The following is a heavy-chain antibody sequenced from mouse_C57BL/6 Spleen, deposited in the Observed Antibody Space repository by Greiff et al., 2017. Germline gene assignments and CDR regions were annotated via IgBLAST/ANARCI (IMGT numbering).Heavy chain of an antibody. CDR2: FHPYNDDT. CDR1: GYTFTTYP. D-gene: IGHD2-3*01. CDR3: ARGLYDGYSWYFDV. V-gene: IGHV1-47*01. J-gene: IGHJ1*03. Sequence: VKVVESGAELVKPGASVKMSCKASGYTFTTYPIEWMKQNHGKSLEWIGNFHPYNDDTKYNEKFKGKATLTVEKSSSTVYLELSRLTSDDSAVYYCARGLYDGYSWYFDVWGTGTTVTVSS.